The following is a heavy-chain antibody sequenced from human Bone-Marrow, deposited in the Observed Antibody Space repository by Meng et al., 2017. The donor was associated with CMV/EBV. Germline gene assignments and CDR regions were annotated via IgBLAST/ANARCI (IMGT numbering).Heavy chain of an antibody. CDR1: GYTFTNYG. Sequence: ASVKVSCKASGYTFTNYGITWVRQAPGQGLEWMGWISAYTGNTNYAQKLQGRVTMTTDTSTSTVHMELRSLRSDDTAVYYCARSPGIAAADDTFDIWVQGTMVTVSS. J-gene: IGHJ3*02. D-gene: IGHD6-13*01. CDR2: ISAYTGNT. V-gene: IGHV1-18*01. CDR3: ARSPGIAAADDTFDI.